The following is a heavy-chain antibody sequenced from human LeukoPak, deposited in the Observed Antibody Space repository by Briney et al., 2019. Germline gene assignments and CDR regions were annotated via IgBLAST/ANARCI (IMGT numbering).Heavy chain of an antibody. CDR2: ISGSGGST. V-gene: IGHV3-23*01. Sequence: GGSPRLSCAASGFTFSSYAMSWVRQAPGKGLEWVSAISGSGGSTYYADSVKGRFTISRDNAKNSLYLQMNSLRAEDTAVYYCARNDVAVAGTTWGQGTLVTVSS. D-gene: IGHD6-19*01. J-gene: IGHJ4*02. CDR3: ARNDVAVAGTT. CDR1: GFTFSSYA.